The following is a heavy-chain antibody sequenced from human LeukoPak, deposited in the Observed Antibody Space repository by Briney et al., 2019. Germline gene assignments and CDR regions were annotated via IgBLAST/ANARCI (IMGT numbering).Heavy chain of an antibody. CDR3: ARAKYSGSHYFDY. V-gene: IGHV3-11*06. CDR1: GFTFSDYY. D-gene: IGHD1-26*01. Sequence: GGSLRLSCAASGFTFSDYYMSWIRQAPGKGLEWVSYISSSSSYTNYADSVKGRFTISRDNAKNSLYLQMNSLRAEDTAVYYCARAKYSGSHYFDYWGQGTLVTISS. J-gene: IGHJ4*02. CDR2: ISSSSSYT.